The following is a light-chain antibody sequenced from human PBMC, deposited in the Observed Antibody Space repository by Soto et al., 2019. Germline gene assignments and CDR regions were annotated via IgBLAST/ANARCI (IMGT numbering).Light chain of an antibody. CDR3: AAWDGSLNGYF. J-gene: IGLJ1*01. CDR2: TNN. Sequence: QSVLTQPPSASGTPGQRVTISCSGSSSNIGSNTVNWYQQLPGTAPKLLIYTNNKRPSGVPDRFSGSKSGTSASLAISGLQSEDEADYSCAAWDGSLNGYFFGTGTKLTVL. CDR1: SSNIGSNT. V-gene: IGLV1-44*01.